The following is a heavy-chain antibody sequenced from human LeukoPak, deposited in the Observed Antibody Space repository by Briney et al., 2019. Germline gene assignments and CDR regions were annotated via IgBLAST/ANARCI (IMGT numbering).Heavy chain of an antibody. CDR3: ARGTNRRYCSSTSCYTNWFDP. CDR1: GYTFTGYY. CDR2: INPNSGGT. J-gene: IGHJ5*02. D-gene: IGHD2-2*02. Sequence: ASVKVSCKASGYTFTGYYMHWVRQAPGQGLEWMGWINPNSGGTNYAQKFQGRVTMTRDTSLSTAYMELSRLRSDDTAVYYCARGTNRRYCSSTSCYTNWFDPWGQGTLVTVSS. V-gene: IGHV1-2*02.